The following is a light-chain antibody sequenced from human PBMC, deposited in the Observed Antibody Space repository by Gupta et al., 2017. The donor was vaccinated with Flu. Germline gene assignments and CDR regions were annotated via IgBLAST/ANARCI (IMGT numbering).Light chain of an antibody. CDR1: QSVSSNF. CDR2: GAS. V-gene: IGKV3-20*01. Sequence: EIVLTQSPGTLSLSPGERATLSCRASQSVSSNFLAWYQQKPGQAPGLLIYGASSRAAGIPERFSGSGSGTDFTLTITRLEPEDVAVYWCTQYGRAPQTFGKGTKVQIK. CDR3: TQYGRAPQT. J-gene: IGKJ1*01.